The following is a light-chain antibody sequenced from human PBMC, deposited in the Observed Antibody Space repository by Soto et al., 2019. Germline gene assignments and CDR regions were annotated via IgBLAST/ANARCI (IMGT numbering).Light chain of an antibody. CDR3: YSYALSSTFV. CDR2: EGS. CDR1: SSDVGSYNL. J-gene: IGLJ2*01. V-gene: IGLV2-23*01. Sequence: QSVLTQPASVSGSPGQSITISCTGTSSDVGSYNLVSWYQQHPGKAPKLMIYEGSNRPSRVSNRFSGSKSGTTASLTISGLQAEAEAYYYSYSYALSSTFVFGGGTKLTVL.